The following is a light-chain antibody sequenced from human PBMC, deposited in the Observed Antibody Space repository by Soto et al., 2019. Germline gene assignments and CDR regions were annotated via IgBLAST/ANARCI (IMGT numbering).Light chain of an antibody. J-gene: IGKJ5*01. CDR3: QQTYSAPEGIT. CDR2: AES. V-gene: IGKV1-39*01. CDR1: QSISFY. Sequence: DIQMTQSPSSLSASVGDRVTITCRASQSISFYLNWYQQRPGKAPNLVIYAESSLRSGVPSRFSGSGSGTDFTLTISRLQPEDFATYYCQQTYSAPEGITFGHGTRLEIK.